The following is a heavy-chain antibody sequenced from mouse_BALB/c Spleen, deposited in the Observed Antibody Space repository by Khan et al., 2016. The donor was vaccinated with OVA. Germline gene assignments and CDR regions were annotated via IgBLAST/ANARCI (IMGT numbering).Heavy chain of an antibody. D-gene: IGHD1-3*01. Sequence: VQLKESGAELVKPGASVKLSCTASGFNIKDTYMHWVKQRPEQGLEWIGRIDPANGNTTYDPKFQGKATITADTSSNTAYLQLSSLTSEDTAVYYGARIKAWGKGTTLTVSS. J-gene: IGHJ2*01. V-gene: IGHV14-3*02. CDR3: ARIKA. CDR1: GFNIKDTY. CDR2: IDPANGNT.